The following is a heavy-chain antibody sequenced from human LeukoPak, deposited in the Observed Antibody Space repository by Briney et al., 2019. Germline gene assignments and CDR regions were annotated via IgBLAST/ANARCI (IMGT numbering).Heavy chain of an antibody. J-gene: IGHJ4*02. D-gene: IGHD3-10*01. CDR3: AKDRELYYGSGSSFDY. V-gene: IGHV3-7*01. CDR1: GFTFSSFW. CDR2: INQDGSVD. Sequence: TGGSLRLSCVASGFTFSSFWMNWVRQAPGKGLEWLANINQDGSVDHYVDSVKGRFAISRDNSKNMLYLQMNSLRAEDTAVYYCAKDRELYYGSGSSFDYWGQGTLVTVSS.